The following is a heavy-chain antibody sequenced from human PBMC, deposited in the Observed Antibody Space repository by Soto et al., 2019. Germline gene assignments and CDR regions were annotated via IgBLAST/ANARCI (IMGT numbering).Heavy chain of an antibody. CDR1: GDSISSYY. CDR3: ARLRNYDILTGSTNALHYYYYYYMDV. J-gene: IGHJ6*03. D-gene: IGHD3-9*01. V-gene: IGHV4-59*08. CDR2: IYYSGST. Sequence: SETPSFNCTVSGDSISSYYCSWIRQNPGKGLEWIGYIYYSGSTNYNPSLKSRVTISVDTSKNQFSLKLSSVTAADTAVYYCARLRNYDILTGSTNALHYYYYYYMDVWGKGTTLTVSS.